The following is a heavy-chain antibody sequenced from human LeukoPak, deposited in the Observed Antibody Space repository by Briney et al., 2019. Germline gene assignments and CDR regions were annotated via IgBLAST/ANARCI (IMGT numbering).Heavy chain of an antibody. D-gene: IGHD3-10*01. V-gene: IGHV1-3*01. CDR2: INAGNGNT. Sequence: ASVKVSCKASGYTFTSYAMHWVRQAPGQRLEWMGWINAGNGNTKYSQKFQGRVTITRDTSASTAYMELSSPRSEDTAVYYCARGYYYGSGSYLGFDYWGQGTLVTVSS. J-gene: IGHJ4*02. CDR3: ARGYYYGSGSYLGFDY. CDR1: GYTFTSYA.